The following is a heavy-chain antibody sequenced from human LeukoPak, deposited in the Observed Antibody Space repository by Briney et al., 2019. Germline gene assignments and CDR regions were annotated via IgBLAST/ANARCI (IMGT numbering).Heavy chain of an antibody. CDR3: ARLMPGRQVRGVMSWFDP. V-gene: IGHV1-8*01. CDR2: MNPNSGNT. J-gene: IGHJ5*02. D-gene: IGHD3-10*01. Sequence: ASVKVSCKASGYTFTSYDINWVRQATGQGLEWMGWMNPNSGNTGYAQKFQGRVTMTRNTSISTAYMELSSLRSEDTAVYYCARLMPGRQVRGVMSWFDPWGQGTLVTVSS. CDR1: GYTFTSYD.